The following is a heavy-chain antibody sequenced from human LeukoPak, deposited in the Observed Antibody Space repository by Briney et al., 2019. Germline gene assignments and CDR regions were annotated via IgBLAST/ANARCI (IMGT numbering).Heavy chain of an antibody. V-gene: IGHV3-23*01. CDR3: AKGQELDDGVFDS. CDR2: IRSNGDTT. CDR1: GFTFITYT. Sequence: PGGSLRLSCAASGFTFITYTMSWVRQAPGKGLEWVSTIRSNGDTTYNADSVKGRFTISRDNSKNTLYLQLNSLRVEDTAIYYCAKGQELDDGVFDSWGQGTLVTVSS. D-gene: IGHD1-1*01. J-gene: IGHJ4*02.